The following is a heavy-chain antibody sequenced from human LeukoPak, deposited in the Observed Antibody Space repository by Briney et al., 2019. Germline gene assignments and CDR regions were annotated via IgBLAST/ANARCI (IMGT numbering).Heavy chain of an antibody. CDR1: GFAFSDTW. CDR2: IQSKADGGTP. Sequence: GGSLRLSCAARGFAFSDTWMSWVRQSPGQGLEWAGRIQSKADGGTPAYAVPVKGRFIISRDDSKNTVYLQMDSLKIEDTGVYYCTTVYYWGQGTVVTVAS. J-gene: IGHJ4*02. CDR3: TTVYY. V-gene: IGHV3-15*01.